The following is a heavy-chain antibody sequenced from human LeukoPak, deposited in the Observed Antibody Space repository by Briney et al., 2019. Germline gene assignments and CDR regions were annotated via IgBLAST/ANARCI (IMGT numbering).Heavy chain of an antibody. J-gene: IGHJ4*02. CDR2: IKSKTDGGTT. V-gene: IGHV3-15*01. CDR1: GFTFSSAW. CDR3: TSYPSYYGSGSRLYYFDY. D-gene: IGHD3-10*01. Sequence: RAGGSLRLSCAASGFTFSSAWMSWVRQAPGKGLEWVGRIKSKTDGGTTDYAAPVKGRFTISRDDSKNTLYLQMNSLKTEDTAVYYCTSYPSYYGSGSRLYYFDYWGQGTLVTVSS.